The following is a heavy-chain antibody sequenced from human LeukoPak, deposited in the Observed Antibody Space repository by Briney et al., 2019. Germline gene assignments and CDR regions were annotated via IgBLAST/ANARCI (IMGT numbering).Heavy chain of an antibody. V-gene: IGHV1-2*02. J-gene: IGHJ5*02. Sequence: AASVKVSCKASGYTFTGYYMHWVRQAPGQGLEWMGWTNPNSGVTNYAQKFQDRATMTSDTSISTAYLELSRLRSDDTAVYYCARGSALVVVADARFDPWGQGTMVTVSS. CDR2: TNPNSGVT. D-gene: IGHD2-15*01. CDR1: GYTFTGYY. CDR3: ARGSALVVVADARFDP.